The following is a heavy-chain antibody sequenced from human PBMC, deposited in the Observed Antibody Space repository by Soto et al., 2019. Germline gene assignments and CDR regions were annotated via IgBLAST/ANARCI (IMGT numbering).Heavy chain of an antibody. CDR3: ARRALPQCINGVCYKDGFWDY. D-gene: IGHD2-8*01. CDR2: IYYSGTT. Sequence: SETLSLTCTVSGGSVSSGGYYWSWIRQHPGTGLEWIGYIYYSGTTYFNPSLKSRASISLDTSKNEFSLKLTSVTAADTAVYYCARRALPQCINGVCYKDGFWDYWGQGALVTVSS. V-gene: IGHV4-31*03. J-gene: IGHJ4*02. CDR1: GGSVSSGGYY.